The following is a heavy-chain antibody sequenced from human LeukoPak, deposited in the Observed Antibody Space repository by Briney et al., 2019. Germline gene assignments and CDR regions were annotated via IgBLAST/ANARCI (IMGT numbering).Heavy chain of an antibody. Sequence: RGESLKISCKSSGYSFTSYWIGWVRQMPGKGLEWMGIIYPGDSDTKYSPSFQGQVTISADKSISTAYLQWSSLKASDTAIYYCARGSLASSGGTFFGYWGQGTLVTVSS. CDR3: ARGSLASSGGTFFGY. CDR2: IYPGDSDT. CDR1: GYSFTSYW. J-gene: IGHJ4*02. D-gene: IGHD2-15*01. V-gene: IGHV5-51*01.